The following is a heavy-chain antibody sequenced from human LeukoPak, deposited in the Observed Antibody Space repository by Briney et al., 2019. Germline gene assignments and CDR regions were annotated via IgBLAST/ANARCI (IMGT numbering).Heavy chain of an antibody. CDR3: ARSGSDFDY. Sequence: GGSLRLSCEASGFTFSNYWVSWVRQTPGKGLEWVANIKEDGSEKNYVDSVKGRFTLSRDNAKNSLYLQTNSLRAEDTAVYYCARSGSDFDYWSQGTLVSVSS. CDR2: IKEDGSEK. J-gene: IGHJ4*02. V-gene: IGHV3-7*01. CDR1: GFTFSNYW. D-gene: IGHD3-3*01.